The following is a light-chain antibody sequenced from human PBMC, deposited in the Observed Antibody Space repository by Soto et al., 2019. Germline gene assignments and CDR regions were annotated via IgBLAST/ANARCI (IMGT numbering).Light chain of an antibody. CDR1: KLGDKY. J-gene: IGLJ2*01. Sequence: SYELTQPPSVSVSPGQTASITCCGDKLGDKYTCWYQQKPGQSPVLVIYQHSQRPSGIPERFSGSNSGNTATLTISGTQAMDEADYYCQAWDSSTDVVFGGGTKVAVL. CDR3: QAWDSSTDVV. CDR2: QHS. V-gene: IGLV3-1*01.